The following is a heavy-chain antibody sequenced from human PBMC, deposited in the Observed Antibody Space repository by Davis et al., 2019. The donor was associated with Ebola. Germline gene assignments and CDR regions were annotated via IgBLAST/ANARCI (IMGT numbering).Heavy chain of an antibody. D-gene: IGHD2-15*01. CDR2: ISHHNGDT. V-gene: IGHV4-34*01. CDR1: GGSFTDYF. CDR3: ARFPVVYYYYYGMDV. J-gene: IGHJ6*02. Sequence: SETLSLTCAVYGGSFTDYFWSWIRQSPQKGLEWIGEISHHNGDTNYNPSLRSRVAISVDSSKNQFSLKINSVTAADTAVYYCARFPVVYYYYYGMDVWGQGTTVTVSS.